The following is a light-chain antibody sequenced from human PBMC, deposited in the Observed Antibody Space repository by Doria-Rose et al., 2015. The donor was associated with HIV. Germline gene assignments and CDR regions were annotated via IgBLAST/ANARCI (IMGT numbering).Light chain of an antibody. Sequence: TQSPGTLSLSPGERATLPRRASQSFSSTYLAWYQQKPGQAPSLLIYDGSTRATGIPDRFSASGSGTDFTLTINRLEPEDFALYYCHQYGTSWTFGQGTKVEI. CDR1: QSFSSTY. CDR3: HQYGTSWT. CDR2: DGS. J-gene: IGKJ1*01. V-gene: IGKV3-20*01.